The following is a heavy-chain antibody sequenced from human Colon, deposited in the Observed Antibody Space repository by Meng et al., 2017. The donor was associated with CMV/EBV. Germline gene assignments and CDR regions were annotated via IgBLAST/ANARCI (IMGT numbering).Heavy chain of an antibody. J-gene: IGHJ4*02. CDR3: ARGPDDSSGYYYDY. CDR1: GYPLATYY. Sequence: GYPLATYYMHCMRQAPGQGLEWMGIINPRDGSASYAQKFQGRVTMTRDTYTSAVSMELTSLRSEDTAVYYCARGPDDSSGYYYDYWGQGTLVTVSS. D-gene: IGHD3-22*01. V-gene: IGHV1-46*01. CDR2: INPRDGSA.